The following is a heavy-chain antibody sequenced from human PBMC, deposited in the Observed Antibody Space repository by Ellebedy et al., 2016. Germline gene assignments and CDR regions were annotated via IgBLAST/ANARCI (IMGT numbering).Heavy chain of an antibody. CDR1: GFIFESYW. V-gene: IGHV3-7*01. CDR2: IKQDGSEK. CDR3: ATTYGDRPHDR. D-gene: IGHD4-17*01. J-gene: IGHJ5*02. Sequence: GGSLRLSCAASGFIFESYWMSWVRQVPGRGLEWVANIKQDGSEKYYVDSVKGRFTISRDNANNSLFLQMKFLGAEDTAVYYCATTYGDRPHDRWGQGALVTVSA.